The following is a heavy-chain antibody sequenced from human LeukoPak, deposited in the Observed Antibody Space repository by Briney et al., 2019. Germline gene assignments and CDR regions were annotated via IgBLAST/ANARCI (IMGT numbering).Heavy chain of an antibody. V-gene: IGHV3-23*01. D-gene: IGHD2-15*01. Sequence: GGSLRLSCAASGFTFSSYAMNWVRLAPGKGLEWLSAITDNGNTTYYADSVQGRFTISRDNSRNTLYLQMSSLRAEDSALYYCATLRLSDHFDYWGQGTLVTVSS. J-gene: IGHJ4*02. CDR2: ITDNGNTT. CDR1: GFTFSSYA. CDR3: ATLRLSDHFDY.